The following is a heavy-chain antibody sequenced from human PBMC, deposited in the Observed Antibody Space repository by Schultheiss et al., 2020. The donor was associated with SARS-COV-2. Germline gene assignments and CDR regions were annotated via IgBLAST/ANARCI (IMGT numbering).Heavy chain of an antibody. CDR3: ARDRGGF. J-gene: IGHJ4*02. D-gene: IGHD3-10*01. V-gene: IGHV1-46*01. CDR2: INPSGGST. Sequence: GESLKISCKASGYTFTGYYMHWVRQAPGQGLEWMGIINPSGGSTTYAQKFQDRVTMTRDTSTSTVYMELSSLKSDDTAVYYCARDRGGFWGQGTLVTVSS. CDR1: GYTFTGYY.